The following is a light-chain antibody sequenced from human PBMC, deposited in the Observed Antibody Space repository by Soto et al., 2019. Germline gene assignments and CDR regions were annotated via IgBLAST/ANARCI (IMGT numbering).Light chain of an antibody. CDR3: QTWGTGIKGV. CDR1: SGHITYA. V-gene: IGLV4-69*01. Sequence: QPVLTQSPSASASLGASVKLTCTLSSGHITYAIAWHQQQPEKGPRYLIKLNSDGSHSKGGGIPDRFSGYSSGAERYLTISSLQSEDEADYYCQTWGTGIKGVFGTGTKLTVL. J-gene: IGLJ1*01. CDR2: LNSDGSH.